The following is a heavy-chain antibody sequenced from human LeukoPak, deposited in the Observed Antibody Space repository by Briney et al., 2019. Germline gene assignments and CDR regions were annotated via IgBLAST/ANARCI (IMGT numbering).Heavy chain of an antibody. Sequence: ASVKVSCKASGYTFTSYYMHWVRQAPGQGLEWMGIINPSGGSTSYAQKFQGRVTMTTDTSISTAYMELSRLRSDDTAVYYCARGFDWLEYYFDYWGQGTLVTVSS. CDR3: ARGFDWLEYYFDY. J-gene: IGHJ4*02. D-gene: IGHD3-9*01. CDR2: INPSGGST. CDR1: GYTFTSYY. V-gene: IGHV1-46*01.